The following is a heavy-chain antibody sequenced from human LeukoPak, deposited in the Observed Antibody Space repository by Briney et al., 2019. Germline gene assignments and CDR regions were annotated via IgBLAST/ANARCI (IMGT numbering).Heavy chain of an antibody. CDR1: GFTFSSYA. Sequence: GGSLRLSCAASGFTFSSYAMSWVRQAPGKGLEWVSAISGSGGSTYYADFVKGRFTISRDNSKNTLYLQMNSLRAEDTAVYYCAKFKKEDYYDSSGYYGPANWGQGTLVTVSS. V-gene: IGHV3-23*01. D-gene: IGHD3-22*01. CDR2: ISGSGGST. J-gene: IGHJ4*02. CDR3: AKFKKEDYYDSSGYYGPAN.